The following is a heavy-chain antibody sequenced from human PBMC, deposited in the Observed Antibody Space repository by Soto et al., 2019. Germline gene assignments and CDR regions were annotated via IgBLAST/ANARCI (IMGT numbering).Heavy chain of an antibody. CDR3: ARFITPGLTFDY. CDR1: GGSISSYY. Sequence: SETLSLTCTVSGGSISSYYWSWIRQPPGKGLEWIGYIYYSGSTNYNPSLKSRVTISVDTSKNQFSLKLSSVTAADTAVYYCARFITPGLTFDYWGQGTLVTVSS. V-gene: IGHV4-59*01. J-gene: IGHJ4*02. D-gene: IGHD3-22*01. CDR2: IYYSGST.